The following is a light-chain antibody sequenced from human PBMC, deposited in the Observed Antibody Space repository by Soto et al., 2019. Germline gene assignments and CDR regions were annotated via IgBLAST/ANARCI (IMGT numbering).Light chain of an antibody. CDR2: EVS. CDR1: NSDVGGYNY. CDR3: SSYTSISTLYV. J-gene: IGLJ1*01. V-gene: IGLV2-14*01. Sequence: QSVLTQPASVSGSPGQSITISCTGTNSDVGGYNYVSWYQQHPGKAPEIMIYEVSHRPSGVSNRFSGSKSDNTASLTISGLQAEDEADYYCSSYTSISTLYVFGTGTKVTVL.